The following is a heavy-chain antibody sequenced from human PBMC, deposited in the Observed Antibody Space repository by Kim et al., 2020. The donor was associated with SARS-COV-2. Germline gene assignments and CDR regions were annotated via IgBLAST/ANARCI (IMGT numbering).Heavy chain of an antibody. D-gene: IGHD2-2*01. CDR1: GFSLTTSGVG. Sequence: SGPTLVNPTQTLTLTCSFSGFSLTTSGVGVGWIRQPPGKALEWLALIYWDDDKRYSPSLKSRLTITKDTSNNQVVLTMTNMDPVDTATYFCARRRPAHSSTSSFDYWGQGTLVTVSS. V-gene: IGHV2-5*02. CDR2: IYWDDDK. CDR3: ARRRPAHSSTSSFDY. J-gene: IGHJ4*02.